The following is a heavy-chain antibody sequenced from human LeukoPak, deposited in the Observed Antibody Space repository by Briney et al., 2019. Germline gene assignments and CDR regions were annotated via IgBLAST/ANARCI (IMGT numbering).Heavy chain of an antibody. D-gene: IGHD2-2*01. Sequence: GGSLRLSCAASGFTFSSYGMHWVRQAPGKGLEWVAFIRYDGSNKYYADSVKGRFTISRDNSKNTLYLQMNSLRAEDTAVYYCATVVVPAAIHFDYWGQGTLVTVSS. CDR1: GFTFSSYG. CDR2: IRYDGSNK. J-gene: IGHJ4*02. V-gene: IGHV3-30*02. CDR3: ATVVVPAAIHFDY.